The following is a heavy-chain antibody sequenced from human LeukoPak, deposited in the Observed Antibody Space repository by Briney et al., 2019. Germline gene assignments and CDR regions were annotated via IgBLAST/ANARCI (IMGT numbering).Heavy chain of an antibody. CDR2: IGYGGSNK. V-gene: IGHV3-30*02. J-gene: IGHJ4*02. Sequence: GGSLRLSCAASGFTFSSYGMHWVRQAPGKGLEWVAVIGYGGSNKYYADSVKGRFTISRDNSKNTLYLQMNSLRAEDTAVYYCAKDRCSSTSCYFDYWGQGTLVTVSS. CDR1: GFTFSSYG. CDR3: AKDRCSSTSCYFDY. D-gene: IGHD2-2*01.